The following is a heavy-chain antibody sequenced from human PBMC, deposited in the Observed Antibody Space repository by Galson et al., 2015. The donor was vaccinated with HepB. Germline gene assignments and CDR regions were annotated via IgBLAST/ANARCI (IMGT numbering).Heavy chain of an antibody. D-gene: IGHD3-10*01. J-gene: IGHJ5*02. CDR1: GFTFSSYS. CDR2: ISSSSSTI. V-gene: IGHV3-48*02. CDR3: ARDRHYYGSGFGGGRGRNNWFDP. Sequence: SLRLSCAASGFTFSSYSMNWVRQAPGKGLEWVSYISSSSSTIYYADSVKGRFTISRDNAKNSLYLQMNSLRDEDTAVYYCARDRHYYGSGFGGGRGRNNWFDPWGQGTLVTVSS.